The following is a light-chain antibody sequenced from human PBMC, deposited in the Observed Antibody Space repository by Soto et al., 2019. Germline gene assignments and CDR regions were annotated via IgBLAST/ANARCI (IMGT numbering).Light chain of an antibody. CDR2: EVS. CDR3: SSYTSSSTPWV. V-gene: IGLV2-14*01. CDR1: SSDVGGYNY. J-gene: IGLJ3*02. Sequence: QSVLTQPASVSGSPGQSITISCTGTSSDVGGYNYVSWYQQHPGKAPKLMIYEVSNRPSGVSNRFSGSKSGNTASLTISGLLAEEEADYYCSSYTSSSTPWVFGGGTKVTVL.